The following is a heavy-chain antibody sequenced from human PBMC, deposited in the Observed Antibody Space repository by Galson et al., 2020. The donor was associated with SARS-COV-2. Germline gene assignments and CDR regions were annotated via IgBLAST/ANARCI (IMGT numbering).Heavy chain of an antibody. V-gene: IGHV3-30*04. J-gene: IGHJ3*02. CDR3: ARDVSGGASDI. CDR1: GFHFPNYA. D-gene: IGHD1-26*01. CDR2: ISHEGRIE. Sequence: GGPLRLSCEASGFHFPNYAIHWLRQAPGKGLEWVDVISHEGRIEVYEDSVKGRFTISRDNSENMLFLQMDSLRANDTAVYYCARDVSGGASDIWGQGTMVTVSS.